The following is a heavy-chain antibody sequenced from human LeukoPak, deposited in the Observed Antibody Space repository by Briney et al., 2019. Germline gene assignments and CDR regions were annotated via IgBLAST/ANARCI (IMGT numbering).Heavy chain of an antibody. J-gene: IGHJ4*02. V-gene: IGHV3-74*01. Sequence: GGSLRLSCAASGFTFSSYWMHWVRQAPGKGLVWVSRINSDGSSTSYADSVKGRFTISRDNAKNTLYLQMNSLRVEDTAVYYCLRDRVAVTAADSFDYWGQGTLVTVSS. CDR1: GFTFSSYW. D-gene: IGHD2-21*02. CDR3: LRDRVAVTAADSFDY. CDR2: INSDGSST.